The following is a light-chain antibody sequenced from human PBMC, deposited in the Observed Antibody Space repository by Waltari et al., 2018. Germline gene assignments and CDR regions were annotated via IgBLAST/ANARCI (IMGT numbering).Light chain of an antibody. Sequence: QPALTQPASVSGSPGQSITIPCTGTSTDVGGCNDVYWCHPHPGKAPKLMIYDVSNRPSGVSNRFSGSQSGNTASLTISGLQADDEADYYCSSYTSSSTLVFGTGTKVTVL. CDR1: STDVGGCND. CDR2: DVS. V-gene: IGLV2-14*01. CDR3: SSYTSSSTLV. J-gene: IGLJ1*01.